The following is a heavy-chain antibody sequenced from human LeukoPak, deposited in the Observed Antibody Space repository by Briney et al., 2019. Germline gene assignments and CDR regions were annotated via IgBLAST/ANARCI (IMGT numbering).Heavy chain of an antibody. CDR3: AKLSGTYYYDSSGYYDLDY. CDR2: IRYDGTNE. V-gene: IGHV3-30*02. J-gene: IGHJ4*02. D-gene: IGHD3-22*01. Sequence: PGGSLRLSCAASGFTFSSYGMHWVRQAPGKGLEWVTFIRYDGTNEYYADSVKGRFTISRDNSKNTLDLQMNSLRADDTAVYYCAKLSGTYYYDSSGYYDLDYWGQGTLVTVSS. CDR1: GFTFSSYG.